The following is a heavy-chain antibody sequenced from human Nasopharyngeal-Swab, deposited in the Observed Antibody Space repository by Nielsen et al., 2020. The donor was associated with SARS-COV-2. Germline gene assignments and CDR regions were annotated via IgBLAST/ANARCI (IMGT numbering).Heavy chain of an antibody. V-gene: IGHV4-34*01. CDR2: INHSGST. Sequence: SETLSLTCAVYGGSFSGYYWSWIRQPPGKGLEWIGEINHSGSTNYNPSLKSRVTISVDTSKNQFSLKLSSVTAADTAVYYCAPPLFFLFFLFDYWGQGTLVTVSS. D-gene: IGHD3-3*01. CDR3: APPLFFLFFLFDY. CDR1: GGSFSGYY. J-gene: IGHJ4*02.